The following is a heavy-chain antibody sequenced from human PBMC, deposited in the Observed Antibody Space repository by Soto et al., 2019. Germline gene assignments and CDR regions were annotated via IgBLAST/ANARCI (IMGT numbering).Heavy chain of an antibody. D-gene: IGHD2-8*01. Sequence: QVQLQESGPGLVKPSQTLSLTCTVSGGSISSGDYYWSWIRQPPGKGLEWIGYILYSGTTNYNPSLESRLTISVDTSKNQFSLKLTSVTAADTAVYYCARNGALDYWGRGTIVTGSS. CDR3: ARNGALDY. CDR2: ILYSGTT. V-gene: IGHV4-30-4*01. CDR1: GGSISSGDYY. J-gene: IGHJ4*02.